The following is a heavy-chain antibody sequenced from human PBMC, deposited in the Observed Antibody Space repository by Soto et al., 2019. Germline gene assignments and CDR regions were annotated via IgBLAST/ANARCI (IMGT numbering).Heavy chain of an antibody. J-gene: IGHJ4*02. CDR1: GFTFSSYA. CDR2: ISYDGGNK. Sequence: QVQLVESGGGVVQPGRSLRLSGAASGFTFSSYAMNWVRQAPGEGLEWVAVISYDGGNKYYADSVKGRFTISRDNSKNTLYLQINSLRAEDTAVYYCARPDYGSGSYPDYWGQGTLVTVSS. CDR3: ARPDYGSGSYPDY. D-gene: IGHD3-10*01. V-gene: IGHV3-30-3*01.